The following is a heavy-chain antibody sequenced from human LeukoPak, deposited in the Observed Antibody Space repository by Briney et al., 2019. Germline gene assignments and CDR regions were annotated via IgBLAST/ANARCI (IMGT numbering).Heavy chain of an antibody. D-gene: IGHD1-26*01. CDR2: ISGSGGST. CDR1: GFTFSSYA. CDR3: AKDDQWELHEGYFDY. V-gene: IGHV3-23*01. Sequence: GGSLRLSCAASGFTFSSYAMSWVRQAPGKGLEWVSAISGSGGSTYYADSVKGRFTISRDNSKNTLYLQMNSLRAEDTALYYCAKDDQWELHEGYFDYWGQGTLVTVSS. J-gene: IGHJ4*02.